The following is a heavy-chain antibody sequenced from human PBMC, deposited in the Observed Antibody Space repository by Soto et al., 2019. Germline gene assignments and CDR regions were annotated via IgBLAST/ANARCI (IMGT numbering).Heavy chain of an antibody. Sequence: QVQLVQSGAEVKKPGASVKVTCKASGYTFITYGINWVRQAPGQGLEWMGWISGYNGNTKYAQKFQGRVTMTTDTATSTSYMELRSLRSDDTAVYYCARGAYGGGADHWGQGTLVTVSS. D-gene: IGHD4-17*01. CDR3: ARGAYGGGADH. CDR1: GYTFITYG. CDR2: ISGYNGNT. J-gene: IGHJ4*02. V-gene: IGHV1-18*01.